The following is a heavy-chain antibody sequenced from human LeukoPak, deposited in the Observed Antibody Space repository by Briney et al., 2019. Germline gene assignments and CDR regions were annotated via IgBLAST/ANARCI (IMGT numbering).Heavy chain of an antibody. Sequence: PGGSLRLSCAASGFTFSSYSMNWVRQAPGKGLEWVSYISSSSSTIYYADSVKGRFTISRDNAKNSLYLQMNSLRAEDTAVYYCATWPTSGIWGSPYYFDYWGQGILVTVSS. CDR3: ATWPTSGIWGSPYYFDY. V-gene: IGHV3-48*01. CDR2: ISSSSSTI. D-gene: IGHD3-16*01. J-gene: IGHJ4*02. CDR1: GFTFSSYS.